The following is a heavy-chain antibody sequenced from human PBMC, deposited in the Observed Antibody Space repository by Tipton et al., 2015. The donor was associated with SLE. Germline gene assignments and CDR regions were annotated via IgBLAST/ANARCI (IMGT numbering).Heavy chain of an antibody. V-gene: IGHV3-23*01. CDR3: ANSEGYYDFWSGPSYYMDV. Sequence: SLRLSCAASGFTFTSYGIHWVRQAPGKGLEWVSAISGSGGSTYYADSVKGRFTISRDNSKNTLYLQMNSLRAEDTAVYYCANSEGYYDFWSGPSYYMDVWGKGTTVTVSS. CDR2: ISGSGGST. J-gene: IGHJ6*03. CDR1: GFTFTSYG. D-gene: IGHD3-3*01.